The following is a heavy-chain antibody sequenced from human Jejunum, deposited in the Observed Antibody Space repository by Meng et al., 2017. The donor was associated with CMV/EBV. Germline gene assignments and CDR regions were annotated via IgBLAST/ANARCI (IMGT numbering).Heavy chain of an antibody. J-gene: IGHJ3*02. Sequence: SWMHWVRQAPGKGLVWVSLIDSDGSSTTYADSVKSRFTISRDNAKNTLYLQMNSLRAEDTAVYYCAGEGYCISTGCYTSDAFDIWGQGTRVTVSS. CDR3: AGEGYCISTGCYTSDAFDI. CDR1: SW. V-gene: IGHV3-74*01. D-gene: IGHD2-2*02. CDR2: IDSDGSST.